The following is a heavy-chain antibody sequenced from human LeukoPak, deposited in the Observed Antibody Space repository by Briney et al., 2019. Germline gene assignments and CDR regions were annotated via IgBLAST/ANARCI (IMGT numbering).Heavy chain of an antibody. CDR1: GYTFTTYG. D-gene: IGHD5-24*01. V-gene: IGHV1-18*01. J-gene: IGHJ4*02. CDR2: ISGHNGNT. Sequence: GASVKVSCKASGYTFTTYGISWVRQAPGQGLEWMGWISGHNGNTNYALKLQGRVTMTTDTSTTTAYMELRSLRSEDTAVYYCAKDGYNSNALDYWGQGTLVTVSS. CDR3: AKDGYNSNALDY.